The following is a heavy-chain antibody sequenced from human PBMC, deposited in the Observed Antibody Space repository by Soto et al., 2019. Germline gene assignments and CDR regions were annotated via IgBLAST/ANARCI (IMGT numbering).Heavy chain of an antibody. V-gene: IGHV3-74*01. CDR2: IHFDGSTT. CDR3: XXXXXXXXXXXXXY. Sequence: EVQLVESGGGLVQPGGSLRLSCAASGFTFSSYWMHWVRQVPGKGLVWVSRIHFDGSTTHYADSVKGRFTISRDKAKXXXXXXXXXXXXXXXXXXXXXXXXXXXXXXXXXYWGQGTLVTVSS. CDR1: GFTFSSYW. J-gene: IGHJ4*02.